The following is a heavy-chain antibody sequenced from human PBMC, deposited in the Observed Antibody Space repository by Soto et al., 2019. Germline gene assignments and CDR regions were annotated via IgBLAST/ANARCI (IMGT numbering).Heavy chain of an antibody. CDR1: EFTLSDYY. V-gene: IGHV3-11*01. CDR3: ARTHRDPYYYYYGLDV. J-gene: IGHJ6*02. Sequence: QVLLVESGGGLVKPGGSLRLSCGASEFTLSDYYMNWIRQAPGKGLEWGSYISSDGSTIYYADSVKGRFTISRDNAKNSLYLQMNSLRAEDTAVYYCARTHRDPYYYYYGLDVWGQGTTVTVSS. D-gene: IGHD2-21*01. CDR2: ISSDGSTI.